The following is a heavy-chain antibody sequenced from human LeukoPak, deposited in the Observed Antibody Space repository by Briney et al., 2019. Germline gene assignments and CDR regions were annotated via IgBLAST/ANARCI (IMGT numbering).Heavy chain of an antibody. V-gene: IGHV3-7*01. CDR3: ARSRATNDY. Sequence: GGSLRLSCTASGFTFKNYRMTWVRQAPGKGLEWVASMKDDGNEIQYVDSVKGRFTISRDNAKNSLYLQMNNLRAEDTAVYYCARSRATNDYWGQGTLVTVSS. D-gene: IGHD1-26*01. CDR2: MKDDGNEI. J-gene: IGHJ4*02. CDR1: GFTFKNYR.